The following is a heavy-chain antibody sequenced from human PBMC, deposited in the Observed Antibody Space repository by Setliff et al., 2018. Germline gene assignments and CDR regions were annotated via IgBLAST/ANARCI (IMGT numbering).Heavy chain of an antibody. Sequence: SETLSLTCDIKGGAVSGFYWSWIRQTPGKDLEWIGEISHNGRVSSSPSLKSRVTISVDRAKNHFSLKLTSVTAADTAMYYCARSRYYDSSGNNYGLDYWGQGTLVTVSS. J-gene: IGHJ4*02. CDR3: ARSRYYDSSGNNYGLDY. CDR2: ISHNGRV. CDR1: GGAVSGFY. D-gene: IGHD3-22*01. V-gene: IGHV4-34*01.